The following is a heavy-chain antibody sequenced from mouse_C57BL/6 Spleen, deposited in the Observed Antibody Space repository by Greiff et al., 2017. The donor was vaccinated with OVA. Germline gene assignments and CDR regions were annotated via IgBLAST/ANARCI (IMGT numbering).Heavy chain of an antibody. V-gene: IGHV1-18*01. D-gene: IGHD2-4*01. J-gene: IGHJ1*03. CDR1: GYTFTDYN. CDR2: INPNNGGT. Sequence: EVQLQQSGPELVKPGASVKIPCKASGYTFTDYNMDWVKQSHGKSLEWIGDINPNNGGTIYNQKFKGKATLTVDKSSSTAYMELRSLTSEDTAVYYCARAEVYYDYDVWYFDVWGTGTTVTVSS. CDR3: ARAEVYYDYDVWYFDV.